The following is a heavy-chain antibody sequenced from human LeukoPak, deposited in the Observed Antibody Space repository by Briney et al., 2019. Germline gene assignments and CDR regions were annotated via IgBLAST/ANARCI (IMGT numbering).Heavy chain of an antibody. V-gene: IGHV1-18*01. CDR1: GYTFTSYG. CDR3: ARDSSGYVVY. J-gene: IGHJ4*01. CDR2: ISAYSGDT. Sequence: GASVKVSCKASGYTFTSYGISWVRQAPGQGLEWMGWISAYSGDTNYAQKFQGRATMTTDTSTSTAYMELRSLRSDDTAVYYCARDSSGYVVYWGQGTLVTVSS. D-gene: IGHD5-12*01.